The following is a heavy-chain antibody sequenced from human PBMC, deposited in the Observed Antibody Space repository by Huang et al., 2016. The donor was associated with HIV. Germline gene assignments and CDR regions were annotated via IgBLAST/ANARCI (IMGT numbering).Heavy chain of an antibody. CDR3: ARTKGEFDF. V-gene: IGHV1-18*04. CDR2: IIGENVST. J-gene: IGHJ4*02. D-gene: IGHD3-16*01. CDR1: GYKFHIYE. Sequence: QIHLVQSGPEVKQPGASVKVSCKASGYKFHIYEITWVRQTPGQGLEWMGWIIGENVSTRVAQKFQDRLTMTTDVSTSTAYLELRSLRLDDTAVYYCARTKGEFDFWGQGALVTVSS.